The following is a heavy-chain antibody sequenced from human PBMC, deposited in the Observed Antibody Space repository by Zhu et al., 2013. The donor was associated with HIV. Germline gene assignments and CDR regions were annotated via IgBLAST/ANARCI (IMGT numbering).Heavy chain of an antibody. CDR2: ISAYNGNT. D-gene: IGHD5-12*01. CDR1: GYTFTSYG. J-gene: IGHJ6*02. V-gene: IGHV1-18*01. Sequence: QVQLVQSGPEVKKPGASVRVSCEASGYTFTSYGISWVRQAPGQGLEWMGWISAYNGNTNYAQKLQGRVTMTTDTSTSTAYMELRSLRSDDTAVYYCARARQSGYDLEGMDVWGQGTTVIVTS. CDR3: ARARQSGYDLEGMDV.